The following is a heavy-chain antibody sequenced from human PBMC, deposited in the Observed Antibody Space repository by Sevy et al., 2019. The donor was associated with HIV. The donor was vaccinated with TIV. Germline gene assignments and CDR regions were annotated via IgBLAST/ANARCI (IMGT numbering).Heavy chain of an antibody. CDR2: ISDSAGTT. D-gene: IGHD3-22*01. Sequence: GGSLRLSCAASGFTFSSFAMSWVRQAPGKGLEWVSTISDSAGTTYYADSVKGRFTISRDNSKNTLFLQMNSLRAEDSAVYYCAKMDFAMVIFYYYGMDVWGQGTTVTVSS. CDR1: GFTFSSFA. V-gene: IGHV3-23*01. J-gene: IGHJ6*02. CDR3: AKMDFAMVIFYYYGMDV.